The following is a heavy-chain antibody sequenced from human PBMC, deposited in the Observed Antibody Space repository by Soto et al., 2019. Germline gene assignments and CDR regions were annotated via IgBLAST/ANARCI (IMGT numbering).Heavy chain of an antibody. Sequence: QVQLVESGGGVVQPGRSLRLSCAASGFTFSSYGMHWVRQAPGKGLEWVAVISYDGSNKYYADSVKGRFTISRDNSKNTLYLQMNSLRAEDTAVYYCAKDRDDYVWGSYPPFPGGLDWGQGTLVTVSS. J-gene: IGHJ4*02. CDR2: ISYDGSNK. CDR1: GFTFSSYG. D-gene: IGHD3-16*02. V-gene: IGHV3-30*18. CDR3: AKDRDDYVWGSYPPFPGGLD.